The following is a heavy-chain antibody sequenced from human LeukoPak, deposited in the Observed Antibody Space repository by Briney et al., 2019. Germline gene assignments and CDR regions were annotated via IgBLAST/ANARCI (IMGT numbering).Heavy chain of an antibody. V-gene: IGHV3-23*01. CDR1: GFTFSSYA. J-gene: IGHJ2*01. D-gene: IGHD5-12*01. CDR2: ISGSGGST. CDR3: AKDRGYGVSYWYFDL. Sequence: GGSLRLSCAASGFTFSSYAMSWVCQAPGKGLEWVSAISGSGGSTYYADSVKGRFTISRDNSKNTLYLQMNSLRAEDTAVYYCAKDRGYGVSYWYFDLWGRGTLVTVSS.